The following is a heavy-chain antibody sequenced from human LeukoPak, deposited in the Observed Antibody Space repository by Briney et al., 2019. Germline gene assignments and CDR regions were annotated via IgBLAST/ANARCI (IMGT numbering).Heavy chain of an antibody. J-gene: IGHJ5*02. D-gene: IGHD2-15*01. CDR2: FHTRGST. CDR1: GGSISSYY. Sequence: SETLSLTCTVSGGSISSYYWSWIRQPAGKGLEWIGRFHTRGSTNYNPSLKSRVIISVDTSKNQFSLKLNSVTAADTAVYYCARVDGSCSGGSCPSGNWFDPWGQGTLVTVSS. CDR3: ARVDGSCSGGSCPSGNWFDP. V-gene: IGHV4-4*07.